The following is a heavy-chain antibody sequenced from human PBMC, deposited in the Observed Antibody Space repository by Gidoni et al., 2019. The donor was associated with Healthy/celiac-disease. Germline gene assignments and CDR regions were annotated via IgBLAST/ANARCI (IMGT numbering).Heavy chain of an antibody. CDR1: GVMFTNAW. V-gene: IGHV3-15*07. Sequence: EVQLVESGGGLVKPGGARRLTCAASGVMFTNAWLNWVRQAPGKGLGWVGRIKSKTDGGTTDYAAPVKGRFTISRDDSKNTLYLQMNRLKTEDTAVYYCTTFMDFDWLLPFDSWGQGTLVTVSS. J-gene: IGHJ4*02. CDR2: IKSKTDGGTT. D-gene: IGHD3-9*01. CDR3: TTFMDFDWLLPFDS.